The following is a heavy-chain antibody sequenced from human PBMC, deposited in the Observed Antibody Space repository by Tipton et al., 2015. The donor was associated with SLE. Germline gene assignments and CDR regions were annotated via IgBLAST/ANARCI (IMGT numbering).Heavy chain of an antibody. CDR1: GFTFSSYT. J-gene: IGHJ4*02. D-gene: IGHD1-26*01. CDR2: ISSDGSNK. CDR3: AREGDSGTYWGY. Sequence: RSLRLSCAASGFTFSSYTMYWVRQAPGKGLECVAVISSDGSNKYYAGSVKGRFTISRDNSKNTLHLQMNSLRAEDTAVYYCAREGDSGTYWGYWGQGTLVTVSS. V-gene: IGHV3-30-3*01.